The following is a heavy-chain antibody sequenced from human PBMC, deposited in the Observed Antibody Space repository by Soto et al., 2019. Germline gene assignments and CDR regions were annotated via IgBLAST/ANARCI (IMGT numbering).Heavy chain of an antibody. V-gene: IGHV4-30-2*01. D-gene: IGHD1-26*01. CDR2: IYHSGST. Sequence: PSETLSLTCAVSGGSISSGGYSWSWIRQPPGKGLEWIGYIYHSGSTYYNPSLKSRVTISVDRSKNQFSLKLSSVTAADTAVYYCASNRGGSPTIFAYWGQGTLVTVSS. CDR1: GGSISSGGYS. CDR3: ASNRGGSPTIFAY. J-gene: IGHJ4*02.